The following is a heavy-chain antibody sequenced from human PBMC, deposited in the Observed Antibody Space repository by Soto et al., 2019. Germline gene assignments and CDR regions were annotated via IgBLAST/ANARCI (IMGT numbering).Heavy chain of an antibody. V-gene: IGHV3-30*18. Sequence: QVQLVESGGGVVQPGRSLRLSCAASGFTFSSYGMHWVRQAPGKGLEWVVVISYDGSNKYYADSVKGRFTISRDNAKNTLYLQMTSLRAEDTAVYYCAKDRYCSRTSCFGESMDVWGQGTTVTVSS. CDR2: ISYDGSNK. CDR1: GFTFSSYG. J-gene: IGHJ6*02. D-gene: IGHD2-2*01. CDR3: AKDRYCSRTSCFGESMDV.